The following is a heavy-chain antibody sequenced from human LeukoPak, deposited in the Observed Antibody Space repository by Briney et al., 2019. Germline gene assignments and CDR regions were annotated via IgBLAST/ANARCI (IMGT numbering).Heavy chain of an antibody. CDR2: MNPNNGNT. D-gene: IGHD6-13*01. J-gene: IGHJ4*02. CDR3: ARDIAAPFDY. V-gene: IGHV1-8*01. CDR1: GYTFTSYD. Sequence: ASVKVSYKASGYTFTSYDINWVRQATGQGLEWMGWMNPNNGNTGYAQKFQGRVTMPRNTSISTAYMGLSSLRSEDTAVYYCARDIAAPFDYWGQGTLVTVSS.